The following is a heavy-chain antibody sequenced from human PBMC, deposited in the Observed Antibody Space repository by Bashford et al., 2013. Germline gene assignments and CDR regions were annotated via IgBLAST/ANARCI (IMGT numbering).Heavy chain of an antibody. V-gene: IGHV4-4*02. CDR2: LLIMGAP. CDR3: ARDGESYYIQY. CDR1: GVSISSHNW. J-gene: IGHJ1*01. D-gene: IGHD1-26*01. Sequence: ETLSLTCDVSGVSISSHNWWSWVRQPPGKGLEWIGKLLIMGAPTTIRPSRVESTISVDKSKNQFSLKLTSVTAADTAVYYCARDGESYYIQYWGQGARVTRLL.